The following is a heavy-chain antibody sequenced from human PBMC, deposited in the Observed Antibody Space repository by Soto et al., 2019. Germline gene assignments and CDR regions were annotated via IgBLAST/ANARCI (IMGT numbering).Heavy chain of an antibody. J-gene: IGHJ4*02. CDR2: IITSSSYI. V-gene: IGHV3-21*01. CDR1: GFTFSSYS. CDR3: ARDVNCSSTSCYTRIDY. D-gene: IGHD2-2*02. Sequence: VGSLTLSCAASGFTFSSYSMNWVRQAPGKGLEGVSSIITSSSYIYYADSVEGRFTISRDNANTSLYLQMNSLRAEDTAVYYCARDVNCSSTSCYTRIDYWGQGTLVTVSS.